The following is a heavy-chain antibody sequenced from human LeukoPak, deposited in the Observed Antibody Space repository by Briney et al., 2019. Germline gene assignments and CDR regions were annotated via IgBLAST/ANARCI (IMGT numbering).Heavy chain of an antibody. CDR3: ARHTLAAAGTGLGY. J-gene: IGHJ4*02. V-gene: IGHV4-59*08. CDR1: GVSISSYY. D-gene: IGHD6-13*01. Sequence: PSETLSLTCTVSGVSISSYYWSWIRQAPGKGLEWICYIYYSGSTNYNPSLRRRVTISVDTSKNQFSLKLSSVTAADTAVYYCARHTLAAAGTGLGYWGQGTLVTVSS. CDR2: IYYSGST.